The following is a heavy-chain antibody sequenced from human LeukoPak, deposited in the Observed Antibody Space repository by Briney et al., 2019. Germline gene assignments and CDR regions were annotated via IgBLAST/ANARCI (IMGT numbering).Heavy chain of an antibody. CDR2: INPNSGGT. V-gene: IGHV1-2*02. CDR1: GYTFTGYY. J-gene: IGHJ4*02. CDR3: ARVSASYYDSSGYYIDY. Sequence: ASVKVSCKASGYTFTGYYMHWVRQAPGQGLEWMGWINPNSGGTNYAQKFQGRVTMTRDTSISTAYMELSRLRSDDTAVYYCARVSASYYDSSGYYIDYWGQGTLVTVSS. D-gene: IGHD3-22*01.